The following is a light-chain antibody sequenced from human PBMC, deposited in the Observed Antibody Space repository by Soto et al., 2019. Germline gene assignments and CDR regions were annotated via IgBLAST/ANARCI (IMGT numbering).Light chain of an antibody. CDR2: DVS. Sequence: QSALTQPRSVSGSPGQSGTISCTGTSSDVGGYNYVSWYQQHPGKAPKLMIYDVSKRPSGVPDRFSGSKSGNTASLTISGLQAEDEADYYCCSYAGSLVVFGGGTKLTVL. CDR1: SSDVGGYNY. V-gene: IGLV2-11*01. J-gene: IGLJ2*01. CDR3: CSYAGSLVV.